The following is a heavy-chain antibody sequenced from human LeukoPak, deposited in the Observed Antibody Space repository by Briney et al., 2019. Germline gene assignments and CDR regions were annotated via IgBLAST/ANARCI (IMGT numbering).Heavy chain of an antibody. D-gene: IGHD2-15*01. CDR2: IIPFFGRA. CDR1: GGTFSSYG. Sequence: GASVKVSCKASGGTFSSYGISWVRQAPGQGLEWMGGIIPFFGRADYAQKFQGRVTITADKSTSTAYMDLTSLKSEDTAVYYCARAGGSYYRIDYWGQGTLVTVSS. CDR3: ARAGGSYYRIDY. V-gene: IGHV1-69*06. J-gene: IGHJ4*02.